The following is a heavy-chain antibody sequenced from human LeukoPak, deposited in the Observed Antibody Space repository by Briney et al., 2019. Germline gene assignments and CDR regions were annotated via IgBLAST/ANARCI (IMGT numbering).Heavy chain of an antibody. CDR3: ARLRRGREARIAAGEFNKYYFDY. V-gene: IGHV5-51*01. D-gene: IGHD6-13*01. J-gene: IGHJ4*02. Sequence: GESLKISCKGSGYSFTSYWIGWVRQMPGKGLEWMGIIYPGDSNTRYSPSFQGQVTISADKSISTAYLQWSSLKASDTAMYYCARLRRGREARIAAGEFNKYYFDYWGQGTLVTVSS. CDR2: IYPGDSNT. CDR1: GYSFTSYW.